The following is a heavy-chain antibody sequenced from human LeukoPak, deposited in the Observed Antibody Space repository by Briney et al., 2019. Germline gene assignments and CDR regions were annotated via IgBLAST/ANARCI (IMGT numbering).Heavy chain of an antibody. CDR2: IKTDGGEK. D-gene: IGHD3-10*01. Sequence: PGGSLRLSCAASGFSFSSYWMSWVRQAPGKGLEWVANIKTDGGEKYYVDSVKGRFTISRDNSKNTLYLQMNSLRAEDTAVYYCARDLVTMVRGVSGMDVWGQGTTVTVSS. CDR3: ARDLVTMVRGVSGMDV. V-gene: IGHV3-7*01. CDR1: GFSFSSYW. J-gene: IGHJ6*02.